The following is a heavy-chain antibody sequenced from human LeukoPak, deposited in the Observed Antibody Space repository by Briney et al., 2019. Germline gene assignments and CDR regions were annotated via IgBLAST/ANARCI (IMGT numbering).Heavy chain of an antibody. J-gene: IGHJ6*04. D-gene: IGHD3-3*01. V-gene: IGHV4-59*01. CDR3: ARDGLRFLEWAYGMDV. CDR2: IYYRGCT. CDR1: GRSISSYY. Sequence: SETLSLTCTVSGRSISSYYWSWIRQPPGKGLEWIGYIYYRGCTNYNPSLKSRVPLSVNTSKNQSSLKQSSVNAPGPAVYFCARDGLRFLEWAYGMDVGGEGTTVSVSS.